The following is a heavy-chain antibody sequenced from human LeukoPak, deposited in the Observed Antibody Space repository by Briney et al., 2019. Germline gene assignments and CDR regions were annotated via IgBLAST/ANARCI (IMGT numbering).Heavy chain of an antibody. D-gene: IGHD2-15*01. Sequence: GGSLRLSCAASGFTFSDHYMDWVRQAPGKGLEWVSLISYDGTTRYNEDSVKGRFTISRDNSKNTLYLQMNSLRAEDTAIYYCAKNGDRGAYCTGGTCYPYFYYYMDVWGKGTTVTI. CDR3: AKNGDRGAYCTGGTCYPYFYYYMDV. CDR2: ISYDGTTR. V-gene: IGHV3-30*18. CDR1: GFTFSDHY. J-gene: IGHJ6*03.